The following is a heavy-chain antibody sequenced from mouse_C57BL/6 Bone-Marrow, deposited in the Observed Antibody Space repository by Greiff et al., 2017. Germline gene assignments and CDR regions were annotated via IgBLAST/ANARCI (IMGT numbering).Heavy chain of an antibody. J-gene: IGHJ1*03. Sequence: VQLQQSGAELVRPGASVKLSCTASGFNIKDYYMHWVKQRPEQGLEWIGWIDPENGYTEYDSKFQGKATMTADTSSNTAYMQLSSLTSEDTAVYYCTCSGSSFCYCDVWGRGTTVTVSS. CDR2: IDPENGYT. V-gene: IGHV14-4*01. CDR3: TCSGSSFCYCDV. D-gene: IGHD1-1*01. CDR1: GFNIKDYY.